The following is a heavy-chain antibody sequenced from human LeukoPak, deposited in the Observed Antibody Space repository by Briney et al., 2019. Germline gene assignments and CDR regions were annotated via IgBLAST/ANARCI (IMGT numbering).Heavy chain of an antibody. D-gene: IGHD4-11*01. Sequence: GGSLRLSCAASGFTFSSYSMNWVHQAPGKGLEWVSSISSSSSYIYYADSVKGRFTISRDNAKNSLYLQMNSLRAEDTAVYYCARSYSNYGWFDPWGQGTQVTVSS. V-gene: IGHV3-21*01. CDR3: ARSYSNYGWFDP. CDR2: ISSSSSYI. CDR1: GFTFSSYS. J-gene: IGHJ5*02.